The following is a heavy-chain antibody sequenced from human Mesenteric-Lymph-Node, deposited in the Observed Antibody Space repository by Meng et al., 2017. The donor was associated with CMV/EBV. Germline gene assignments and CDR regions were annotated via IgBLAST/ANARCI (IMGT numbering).Heavy chain of an antibody. J-gene: IGHJ4*01. CDR3: ASNSWSLYYFDN. CDR1: GGAIARGDYY. V-gene: IGHV4-31*03. CDR2: IHYSGST. D-gene: IGHD6-13*01. Sequence: CTVSGGAIARGDYYGSWLRQHPGKGLEWIGCIHYSGSTYYDPSLASRVTISVDSSNNQFSLILSSVTAADTAVYYCASNSWSLYYFDNWGQGTLVTVSS.